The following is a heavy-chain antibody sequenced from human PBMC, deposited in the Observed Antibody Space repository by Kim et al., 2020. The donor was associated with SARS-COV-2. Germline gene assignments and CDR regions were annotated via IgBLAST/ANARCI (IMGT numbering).Heavy chain of an antibody. Sequence: SGPTLVNPTQTLTLTCTFSGFSLSTSGMCVSWIRQPPGKALEWLARIDWDDDKYYSTSLKTRLTISKDTSKNQVVLTMTNMDPVDTATYYCARNNEYSSGWYWSYWGQGTLVTVSS. D-gene: IGHD6-19*01. CDR3: ARNNEYSSGWYWSY. V-gene: IGHV2-70*11. CDR2: IDWDDDK. CDR1: GFSLSTSGMC. J-gene: IGHJ4*02.